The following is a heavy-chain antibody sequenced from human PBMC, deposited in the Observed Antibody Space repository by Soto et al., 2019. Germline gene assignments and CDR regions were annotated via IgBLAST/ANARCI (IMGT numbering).Heavy chain of an antibody. D-gene: IGHD6-6*01. V-gene: IGHV2-70*01. Sequence: ASGPTLVNPTQTLTLTCTFSGFSLSTSGMCVSWIRQPPGKALEWLALIDWDDDKYYSTSLKTRLTISKDTSKNQVVLTMTNMDPVDTATYYCARTRTEYSSSSVYYYGMDVWGQGTTVTVSS. CDR1: GFSLSTSGMC. CDR3: ARTRTEYSSSSVYYYGMDV. J-gene: IGHJ6*02. CDR2: IDWDDDK.